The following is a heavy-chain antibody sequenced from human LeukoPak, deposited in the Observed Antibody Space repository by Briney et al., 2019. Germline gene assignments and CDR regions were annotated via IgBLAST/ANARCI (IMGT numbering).Heavy chain of an antibody. CDR2: IYHSGST. V-gene: IGHV4-59*12. Sequence: SETLSLTCTVSGGSISSYYWSWIRQPPGKGLEWIGYIYHSGSTYYNPSLKSRVTISVDRSKNQFSLELSSVTAADTAVYYCARALLWFGELLPLDYWGQGTLVTVSS. J-gene: IGHJ4*02. CDR3: ARALLWFGELLPLDY. CDR1: GGSISSYY. D-gene: IGHD3-10*01.